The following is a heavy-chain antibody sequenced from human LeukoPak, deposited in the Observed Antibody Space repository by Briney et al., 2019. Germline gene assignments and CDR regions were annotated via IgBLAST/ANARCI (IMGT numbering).Heavy chain of an antibody. Sequence: SSETLSLTCAVYGGSFSGYYWSWIRQPPGKGLEWIGEINHSGSTNYNPSLKSRVTISVDTSKNQFSLKLSSVTAADTAVYYCARENEYQLLYYDYWGQGTLVTVSS. D-gene: IGHD2-2*02. CDR2: INHSGST. V-gene: IGHV4-34*01. CDR1: GGSFSGYY. J-gene: IGHJ4*02. CDR3: ARENEYQLLYYDY.